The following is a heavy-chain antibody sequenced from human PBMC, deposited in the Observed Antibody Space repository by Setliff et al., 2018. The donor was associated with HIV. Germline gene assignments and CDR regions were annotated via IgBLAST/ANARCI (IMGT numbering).Heavy chain of an antibody. J-gene: IGHJ5*02. V-gene: IGHV1-18*01. CDR3: ARDRGGYFDSSNWFDP. CDR2: ISGYNADT. D-gene: IGHD3-22*01. Sequence: ASVKVSCKASGYRFSTFGISWVRQAPGQGLEWMGWISGYNADTDYAQRFQGRVSMTTDISTNTAYMELRSLRSDDTAVYYCARDRGGYFDSSNWFDPWGQGTLVTVSS. CDR1: GYRFSTFG.